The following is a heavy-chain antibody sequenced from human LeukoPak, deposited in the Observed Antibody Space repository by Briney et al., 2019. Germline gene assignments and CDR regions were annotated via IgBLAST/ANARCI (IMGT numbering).Heavy chain of an antibody. Sequence: KPSGTLSLTCAVSGGSISSSYWWSWIRQPPGKGLEWIGEIYHSGSTNYNLSLKSRVTISLDTSRNQFSLRLNSVTAADTAVYYCAKSNGYGLIDIWGQGTMVTVSS. V-gene: IGHV4-4*02. CDR1: GGSISSSYW. CDR3: AKSNGYGLIDI. CDR2: IYHSGST. J-gene: IGHJ3*02. D-gene: IGHD3-10*01.